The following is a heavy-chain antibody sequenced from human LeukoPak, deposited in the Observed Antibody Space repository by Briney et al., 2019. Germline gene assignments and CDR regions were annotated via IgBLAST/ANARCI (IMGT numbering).Heavy chain of an antibody. D-gene: IGHD6-6*01. J-gene: IGHJ4*02. CDR1: GGSISSSTYY. CDR2: IFYSGST. Sequence: SETLSLTCTVSGGSISSSTYYWAWIRQPPGKGLEGVGNIFYSGSTYYNPSRKSRVTISLDTTKNQFSLKRTSVTAAATAVYYCARVASSSPPYYFDYWGQGTLVTVSS. V-gene: IGHV4-39*07. CDR3: ARVASSSPPYYFDY.